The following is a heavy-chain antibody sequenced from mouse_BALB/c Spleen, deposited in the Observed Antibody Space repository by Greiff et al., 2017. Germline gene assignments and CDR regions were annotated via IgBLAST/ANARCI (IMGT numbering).Heavy chain of an antibody. CDR1: GFTFSSYG. CDR3: ARDRSGIFDY. Sequence: EVQVVESGGGLVQPGGSLKLSCAASGFTFSSYGMSWVRQTPDKRLELVATINSNGGSTYYPDSVKGRFTISRDNAKNTLYLQMSSLKSEDTAMYYCARDRSGIFDYWGQGTTLTVSS. J-gene: IGHJ2*01. V-gene: IGHV5-6-3*01. D-gene: IGHD3-1*01. CDR2: INSNGGST.